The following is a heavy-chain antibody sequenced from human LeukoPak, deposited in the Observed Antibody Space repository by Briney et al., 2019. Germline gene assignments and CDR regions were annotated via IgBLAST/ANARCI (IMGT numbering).Heavy chain of an antibody. Sequence: PGGSLRLSCAASGFTFSSYAMRWVRQAPGKGLEWVSAISGSGGSTYYADSVKGRFTISRDNSKNTLYLQMNSLRAEDTAVYYCAKAVSAAMVPYYFDYWGQGTLVTVSS. CDR3: AKAVSAAMVPYYFDY. CDR1: GFTFSSYA. V-gene: IGHV3-23*01. J-gene: IGHJ4*02. D-gene: IGHD5-18*01. CDR2: ISGSGGST.